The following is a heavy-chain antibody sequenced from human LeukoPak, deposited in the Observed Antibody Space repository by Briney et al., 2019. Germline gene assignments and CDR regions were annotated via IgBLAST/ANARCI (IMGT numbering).Heavy chain of an antibody. J-gene: IGHJ4*02. CDR1: GGSISSGSYY. Sequence: SETLSLTCTVSGGSISSGSYYWSWIRQPPGKGLEWIGYIYYSGSTNYNPSLKSRVTISVDTSKNQFSLKPSSVTAADTAVYYCARVVAVAGRHFDYWGQGTLVTVSS. D-gene: IGHD6-19*01. CDR2: IYYSGST. V-gene: IGHV4-61*01. CDR3: ARVVAVAGRHFDY.